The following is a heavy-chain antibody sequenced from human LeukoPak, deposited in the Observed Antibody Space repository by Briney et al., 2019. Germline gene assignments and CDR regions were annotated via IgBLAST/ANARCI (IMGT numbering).Heavy chain of an antibody. CDR2: IYPDDSDT. D-gene: IGHD1-7*01. CDR3: ARSPGTTQAFHY. V-gene: IGHV5-51*01. CDR1: GYTFTNYW. J-gene: IGHJ4*02. Sequence: GESLKISCKGSGYTFTNYWIGWVRQMPGKGLEWMGIIYPDDSDTKYSPSFQGQVTISVDKSISTAYLQWNSLKASDTAMYYCARSPGTTQAFHYWGQGTLVTVSS.